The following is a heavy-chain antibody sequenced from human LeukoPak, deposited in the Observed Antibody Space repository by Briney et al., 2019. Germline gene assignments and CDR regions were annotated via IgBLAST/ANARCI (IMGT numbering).Heavy chain of an antibody. J-gene: IGHJ3*02. CDR1: GGSISSYY. CDR2: IYYSGST. V-gene: IGHV4-59*08. D-gene: IGHD2-2*01. Sequence: PSETLSLTCTVSGGSISSYYWSWIRQPPGKGLEWIGYIYYSGSTNYNPSLKSRVTISVDTSKNQFSLKLSSVTAADTAVYYCARLVGYAFDIWGQGTMVTVSS. CDR3: ARLVGYAFDI.